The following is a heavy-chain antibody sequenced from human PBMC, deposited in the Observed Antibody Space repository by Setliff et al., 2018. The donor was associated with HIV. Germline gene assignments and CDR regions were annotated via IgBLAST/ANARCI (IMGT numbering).Heavy chain of an antibody. V-gene: IGHV1-3*01. J-gene: IGHJ4*02. CDR3: ARGYASGSGSYYYDF. Sequence: ASVKVSCKASGYTFNSYAMHWVRQAPGQRLEWMGWINAVNGNTKYSQKFQGRVTLTRDTSASTAYMELRSLRSDDTAVYYCARGYASGSGSYYYDFWGQGTLVTVSS. D-gene: IGHD2-15*01. CDR2: INAVNGNT. CDR1: GYTFNSYA.